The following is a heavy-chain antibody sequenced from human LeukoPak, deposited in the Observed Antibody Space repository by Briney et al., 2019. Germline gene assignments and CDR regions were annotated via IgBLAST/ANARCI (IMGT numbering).Heavy chain of an antibody. Sequence: SGTLSLTCAVYDGSFSGYYWSWIRQPPGKGLEWIGEINHSGSTNYNPSLKSRVTISVDTSKNQFSLKLSSVTAADTAVYYCARALPDFWSGYRPTSYFDYWGQGTQVTVSS. V-gene: IGHV4-34*01. CDR3: ARALPDFWSGYRPTSYFDY. CDR1: DGSFSGYY. D-gene: IGHD3-3*01. J-gene: IGHJ4*02. CDR2: INHSGST.